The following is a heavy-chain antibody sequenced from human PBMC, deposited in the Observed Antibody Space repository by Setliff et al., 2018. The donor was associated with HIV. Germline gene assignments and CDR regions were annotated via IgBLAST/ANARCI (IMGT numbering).Heavy chain of an antibody. D-gene: IGHD6-13*01. CDR1: GFSFSNYA. J-gene: IGHJ5*02. CDR2: MSYDGNNK. V-gene: IGHV3-30-3*01. Sequence: GGSLRLSCAASGFSFSNYAMHWVRQAPGKGLEWVAVMSYDGNNKYYADSVKGRFTISRDNSKNTLYLQMNSLRAEDTAVYYCARPLLQQLVLGINWFDPWGQGTLVTVS. CDR3: ARPLLQQLVLGINWFDP.